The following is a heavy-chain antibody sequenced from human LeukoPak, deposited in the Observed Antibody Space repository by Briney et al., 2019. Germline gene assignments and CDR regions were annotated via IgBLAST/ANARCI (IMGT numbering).Heavy chain of an antibody. CDR2: IGTAGDT. V-gene: IGHV3-13*04. D-gene: IGHD2-21*01. CDR1: GFTFSTYD. J-gene: IGHJ3*02. CDR3: ARLVVGEAHDGFDI. Sequence: GGSLRLSCAASGFTFSTYDMHWVRQPTGKGLEWVSTIGTAGDTYHPGSVKDRFTISRDNAKNSLYLQMDSLRAGDTAVYYCARLVVGEAHDGFDIWGQGTMVTVSS.